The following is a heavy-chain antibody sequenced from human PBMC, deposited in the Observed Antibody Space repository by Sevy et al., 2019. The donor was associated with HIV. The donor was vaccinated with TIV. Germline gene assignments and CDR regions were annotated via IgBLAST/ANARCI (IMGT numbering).Heavy chain of an antibody. V-gene: IGHV3-11*01. CDR2: ISSSGSTI. J-gene: IGHJ5*02. CDR1: GLTFSDYY. CDR3: ARGGSIFVNWFDP. Sequence: GGSLRLSCAASGLTFSDYYMSWIRQAPGKGLEWVSHISSSGSTIYYADSVKGRFTISRDNAKNSLYLQMNSLRAEDTAVYYRARGGSIFVNWFDPWGQGTLVTVSS. D-gene: IGHD3-10*01.